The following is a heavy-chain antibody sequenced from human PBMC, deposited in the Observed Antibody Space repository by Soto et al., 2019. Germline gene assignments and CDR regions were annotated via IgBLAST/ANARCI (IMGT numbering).Heavy chain of an antibody. J-gene: IGHJ3*02. V-gene: IGHV3-33*05. CDR2: ISYDGSKK. CDR3: ARALMYYDFWSGYSPHAFDI. CDR1: EFTFIDYG. D-gene: IGHD3-3*01. Sequence: GGSLRLSCAASEFTFIDYGMHWVRQAPGKGLEWVAVISYDGSKKYYGESVKGRFTISRDNAKNTLYLQMNSLRAEDTAVYYCARALMYYDFWSGYSPHAFDIWGQGTMVTVSS.